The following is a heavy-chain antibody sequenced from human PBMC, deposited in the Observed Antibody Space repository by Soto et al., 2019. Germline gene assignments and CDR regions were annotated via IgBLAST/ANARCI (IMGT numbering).Heavy chain of an antibody. V-gene: IGHV3-23*01. D-gene: IGHD3-10*01. CDR2: ISGSGEST. CDR3: AKRREGGYYIFDY. Sequence: PGGSLRLSCAASGFTFISFAMSWGRQAPGKGLEWVSSISGSGESTYYADSVKGRLSISRDNSKNTLYLQMNSLRAEDTAVYYCAKRREGGYYIFDYWGQGTPVTVSS. CDR1: GFTFISFA. J-gene: IGHJ4*02.